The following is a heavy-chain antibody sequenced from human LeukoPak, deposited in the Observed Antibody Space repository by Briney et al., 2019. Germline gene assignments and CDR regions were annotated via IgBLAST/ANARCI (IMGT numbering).Heavy chain of an antibody. V-gene: IGHV3-33*01. D-gene: IGHD3-9*01. CDR3: ARRHYDILTGSRAGWFDP. Sequence: PGRSLRLSCAASGFTFSSYGMHWVRQAPGKGLEWVAVIWYDGSNKYYADSVKGRFTISRDNSKNTLYLQMNSLRAEDTAVYYCARRHYDILTGSRAGWFDPWGQGTLVTVSS. J-gene: IGHJ5*02. CDR2: IWYDGSNK. CDR1: GFTFSSYG.